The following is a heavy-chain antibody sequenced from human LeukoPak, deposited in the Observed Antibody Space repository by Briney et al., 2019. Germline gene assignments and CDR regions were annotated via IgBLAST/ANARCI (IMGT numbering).Heavy chain of an antibody. CDR3: ARELQDAFDI. D-gene: IGHD4-11*01. CDR2: ISSSGRTI. CDR1: GFTFSSYE. J-gene: IGHJ3*02. Sequence: PGGSLRLSCAASGFTFSSYEFNWVRQAPGKGLEWVSYISSSGRTIFYADSVKGRFTISRDNAKKSLYLQMNSLRAEDTAVYYCARELQDAFDIWGQGTMVIVSS. V-gene: IGHV3-48*03.